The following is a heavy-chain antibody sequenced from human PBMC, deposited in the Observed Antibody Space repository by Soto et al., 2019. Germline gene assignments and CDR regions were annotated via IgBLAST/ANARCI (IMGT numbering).Heavy chain of an antibody. CDR2: LKSKVDGGTT. D-gene: IGHD3-10*01. CDR3: TTRGSHWYYYYSRDV. V-gene: IGHV3-15*01. CDR1: GFTVRNAC. J-gene: IGHJ6*02. Sequence: XGSLRLFCAASGFTVRNACMSWVRQAPGKGLEWVGRLKSKVDGGTTEYAASVKGRFTMSRDDSMDTFYLQMNRLKTEDTAVYYCTTRGSHWYYYYSRDVWGQGTTVTVSS.